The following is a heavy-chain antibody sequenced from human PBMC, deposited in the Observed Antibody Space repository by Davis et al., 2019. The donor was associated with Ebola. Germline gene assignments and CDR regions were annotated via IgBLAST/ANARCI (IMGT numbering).Heavy chain of an antibody. Sequence: GESLKISCAASGFTFSDYYMSWIRQAPGKGLEWVSAISGSGGSTYYADSVKGRFTISRDNSKNTLYLQMNSLRAEDTAVYYCAKWQWLYYYMDVWGKGTTVTVSS. CDR3: AKWQWLYYYMDV. CDR1: GFTFSDYY. CDR2: ISGSGGST. J-gene: IGHJ6*03. V-gene: IGHV3-23*01. D-gene: IGHD6-19*01.